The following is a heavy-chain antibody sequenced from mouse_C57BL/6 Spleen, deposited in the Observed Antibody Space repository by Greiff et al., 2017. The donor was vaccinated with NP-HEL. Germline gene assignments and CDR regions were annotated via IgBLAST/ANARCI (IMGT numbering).Heavy chain of an antibody. CDR3: ARYIPHSGWDDWYFDV. D-gene: IGHD3-1*01. CDR1: GFTFTDYY. V-gene: IGHV7-3*01. Sequence: EVKLVESGGGLVQPGGSLSLSCAASGFTFTDYYMSWVRQPPGKALEWLGFIRNKANGYTTEYSASVKGRFTISRDNSQSILYLQLNALRAEDSATDYSARYIPHSGWDDWYFDVWGTGTTVTVSS. CDR2: IRNKANGYTT. J-gene: IGHJ1*03.